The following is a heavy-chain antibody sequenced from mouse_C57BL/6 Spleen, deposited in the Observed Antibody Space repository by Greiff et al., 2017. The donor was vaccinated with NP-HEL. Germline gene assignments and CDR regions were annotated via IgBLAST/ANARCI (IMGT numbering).Heavy chain of an antibody. CDR1: GFNIKDYY. Sequence: VQLQQSGAELVRPGASVKLSCTASGFNIKDYYMHWVKQRPEQGLEWIGRIDPEDGDTEYAPKFQGKATMTADTSSNTAYLQLSSLTSEDTAVYYCTTRDYDYDGGYDYWGQGTTLTVSS. V-gene: IGHV14-1*01. D-gene: IGHD2-4*01. J-gene: IGHJ2*01. CDR3: TTRDYDYDGGYDY. CDR2: IDPEDGDT.